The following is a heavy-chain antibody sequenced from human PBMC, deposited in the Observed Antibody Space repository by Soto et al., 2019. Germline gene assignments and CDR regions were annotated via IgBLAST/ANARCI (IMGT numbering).Heavy chain of an antibody. Sequence: SETLSLTCAVYGVSFRGYYWSWIRQPPGKGLEWIGEINHSGSTNYNPSLKSRVTISVDTSKNQFSLKLSSVTAADTAVYYCARRVRCGFRRYCSGVSGMDVWGQGTTVTVSS. D-gene: IGHD2-15*01. CDR2: INHSGST. V-gene: IGHV4-34*01. CDR1: GVSFRGYY. CDR3: ARRVRCGFRRYCSGVSGMDV. J-gene: IGHJ6*02.